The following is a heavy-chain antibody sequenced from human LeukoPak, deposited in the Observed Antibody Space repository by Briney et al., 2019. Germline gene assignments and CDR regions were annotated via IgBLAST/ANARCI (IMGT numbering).Heavy chain of an antibody. J-gene: IGHJ3*02. V-gene: IGHV3-11*01. Sequence: GGSLSLSCAASGFTLSDYYMSWIRPAPGGGRGWVSYICSSGNTIYYADPVKGRFTIPRDNDKNSLYLQMNSLRAEDTAVYYCARDNLDSSGYKDAFDIWGQGTMVTVSS. CDR2: ICSSGNTI. CDR3: ARDNLDSSGYKDAFDI. CDR1: GFTLSDYY. D-gene: IGHD3-22*01.